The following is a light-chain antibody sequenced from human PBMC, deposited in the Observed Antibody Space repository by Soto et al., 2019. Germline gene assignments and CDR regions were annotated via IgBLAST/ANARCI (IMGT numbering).Light chain of an antibody. CDR3: QHRMNWPLT. CDR1: QSVSSNY. J-gene: IGKJ5*01. V-gene: IGKV3D-20*02. Sequence: EIVLTQSPGTLSLSPGERATLSCRASQSVSSNYLAWDQQKPGQAPRLLIYGASSRATGIPDRFSGSGSGTDFTLTISRLEPEDFAVYYCQHRMNWPLTFGQGTRLEIK. CDR2: GAS.